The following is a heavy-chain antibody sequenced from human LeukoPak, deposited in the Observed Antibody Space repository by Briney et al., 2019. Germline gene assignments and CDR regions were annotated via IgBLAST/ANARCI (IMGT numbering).Heavy chain of an antibody. CDR3: ARDLGVGNPYSSGSHYY. D-gene: IGHD3-10*01. V-gene: IGHV3-33*01. CDR2: IWHNGNTK. J-gene: IGHJ4*02. Sequence: GGSLRLSCAASGFTFSSYAMHWVRQAPGKGLEWVAVIWHNGNTKYYADSVKGRFTISRDNSNNTLYLQMNSLRAEDTAVYYCARDLGVGNPYSSGSHYYWGQGTLITVSS. CDR1: GFTFSSYA.